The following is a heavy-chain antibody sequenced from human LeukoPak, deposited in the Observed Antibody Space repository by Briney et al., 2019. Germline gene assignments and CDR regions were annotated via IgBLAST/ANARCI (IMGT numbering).Heavy chain of an antibody. CDR1: GYTFTGYY. V-gene: IGHV1-2*02. CDR2: INPNSGGT. Sequence: GASVKVSCKASGYTFTGYYMHWVRQAPGQGLEWRGWINPNSGGTNYTQKFQGRVTMTRDTSISTAYMELSRLRSDDTGVYYCAVDRTANAYWGQGTLVTVSS. D-gene: IGHD3-22*01. J-gene: IGHJ4*02. CDR3: AVDRTANAY.